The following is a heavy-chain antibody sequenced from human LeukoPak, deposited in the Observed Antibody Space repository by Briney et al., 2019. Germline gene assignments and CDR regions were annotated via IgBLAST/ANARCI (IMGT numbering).Heavy chain of an antibody. CDR3: ARGGGYYGIDY. V-gene: IGHV3-23*01. J-gene: IGHJ4*02. CDR2: ISGSGGST. Sequence: GGSLRLSCAASGFTFSSYVMSWVRQAPGKGLEWVSAISGSGGSTYYADSVKGRFTVSRDNSKNTLYLQMNGLRAEDTAVYFCARGGGYYGIDYWGQGTLVTVSS. CDR1: GFTFSSYV. D-gene: IGHD4-17*01.